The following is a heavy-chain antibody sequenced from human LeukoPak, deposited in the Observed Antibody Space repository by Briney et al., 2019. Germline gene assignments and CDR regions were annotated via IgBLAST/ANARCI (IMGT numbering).Heavy chain of an antibody. Sequence: SETLSLTCTVSGGSISSYYWSWIRQPAGKGLEWIGRIYTSGSTNYNPSLKSRVTMSVDTSKNQFSLKLSSVTAADTAVYYCARDLRQKLWFGESTYYYYMDVWGKGTTVTISS. V-gene: IGHV4-4*07. CDR1: GGSISSYY. CDR3: ARDLRQKLWFGESTYYYYMDV. J-gene: IGHJ6*03. CDR2: IYTSGST. D-gene: IGHD3-10*01.